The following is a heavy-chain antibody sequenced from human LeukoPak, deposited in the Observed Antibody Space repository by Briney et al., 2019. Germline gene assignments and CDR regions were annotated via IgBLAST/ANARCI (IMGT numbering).Heavy chain of an antibody. J-gene: IGHJ4*02. CDR1: GFTFSNYA. CDR3: ARDLGYCSSTSCHPLY. V-gene: IGHV3-30*04. CDR2: VSYDGSNK. Sequence: ARSLRLSCAASGFTFSNYAMHWVRQAPGKGLEWVAVVSYDGSNKYYADSVKGRFTISRYNSKNTLYLQMHSLRPEDTAVYYCARDLGYCSSTSCHPLYWGQGTLVTVSS. D-gene: IGHD2-2*01.